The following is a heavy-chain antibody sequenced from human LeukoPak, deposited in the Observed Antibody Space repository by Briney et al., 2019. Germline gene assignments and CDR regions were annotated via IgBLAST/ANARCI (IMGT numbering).Heavy chain of an antibody. CDR3: ARDGFGTGSN. J-gene: IGHJ4*02. CDR1: GFSFSSYY. CDR2: INPDGNER. D-gene: IGHD3-16*01. Sequence: GGSLRLSCAASGFSFSSYYMSWVRQAPGKGLEWVALINPDGNERYYVDSVKGRFIISRDNAKNSLYLQMNTLRADDTAVYYCARDGFGTGSNWGQGTLVTVSS. V-gene: IGHV3-7*03.